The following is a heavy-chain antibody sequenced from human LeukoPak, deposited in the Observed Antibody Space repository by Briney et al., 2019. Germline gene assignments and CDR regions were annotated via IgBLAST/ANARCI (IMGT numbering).Heavy chain of an antibody. Sequence: PGGSLRLSCAASGSTFSGHSMTWVRQTPGKGLEWVSVIFGNGVKTYYADSLKGRFTISRDNSKSTLYLQMNSLRADDTAVYYCARVGDWSNYFGMDAWGQGTTVSVSS. D-gene: IGHD3-16*01. CDR3: ARVGDWSNYFGMDA. V-gene: IGHV3-23*01. CDR1: GSTFSGHS. CDR2: IFGNGVKT. J-gene: IGHJ6*02.